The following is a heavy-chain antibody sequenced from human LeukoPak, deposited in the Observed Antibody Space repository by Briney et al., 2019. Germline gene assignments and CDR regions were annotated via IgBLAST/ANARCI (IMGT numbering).Heavy chain of an antibody. D-gene: IGHD2-2*01. CDR2: IKQDGSEK. V-gene: IGHV3-7*01. CDR1: GLTFSSYW. J-gene: IGHJ6*03. CDR3: ARGAGYCSSTTCSDYYYMDV. Sequence: GGSLRLSCAASGLTFSSYWMSWVRQAPGKGLEWVANIKQDGSEKYYVESVKSRFTISRDNAKNSLYLQMNSLRAEDTAVYYCARGAGYCSSTTCSDYYYMDVWAKGPRSPSP.